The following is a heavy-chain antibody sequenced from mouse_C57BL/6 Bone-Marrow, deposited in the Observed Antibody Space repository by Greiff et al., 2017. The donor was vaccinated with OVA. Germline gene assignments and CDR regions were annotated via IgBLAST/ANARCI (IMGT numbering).Heavy chain of an antibody. CDR2: IDPENGAT. CDR3: TTFITTPVDY. D-gene: IGHD1-1*01. J-gene: IGHJ2*01. CDR1: GFNIKDDY. V-gene: IGHV14-4*01. Sequence: VQLQQSGAELVRPGASVKLSCTASGFNIKDDYMPWVKQRPEQGLEWIGWIDPENGATEYASKFQGKATITADTSSNTAYLQLSSLTSEDTAVYYCTTFITTPVDYWGQGTTLTVSS.